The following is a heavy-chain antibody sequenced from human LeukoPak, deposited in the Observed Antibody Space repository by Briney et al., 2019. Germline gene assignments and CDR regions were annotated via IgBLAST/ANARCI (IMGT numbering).Heavy chain of an antibody. D-gene: IGHD6-13*01. CDR1: GYTFTSYG. V-gene: IGHV1-18*01. Sequence: ASVRVSCKASGYTFTSYGISCVRQAPGQGRERMGWISAYNGNTNYAQKLQGRVTMTTDTSTSTAYMELRSLRSDDTAVYYCASGAAAGSYYYYGMDVWGQGTTVTVSS. J-gene: IGHJ6*02. CDR3: ASGAAAGSYYYYGMDV. CDR2: ISAYNGNT.